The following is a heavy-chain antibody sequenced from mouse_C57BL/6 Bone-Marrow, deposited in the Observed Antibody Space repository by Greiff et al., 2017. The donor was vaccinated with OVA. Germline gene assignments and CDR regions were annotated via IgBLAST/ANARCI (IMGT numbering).Heavy chain of an antibody. V-gene: IGHV1-55*01. CDR2: IYPGSGST. D-gene: IGHD2-4*01. CDR3: ARSDYDYDGAWFAY. J-gene: IGHJ3*01. CDR1: GYTFTSYW. Sequence: VQLQQPGAELVKPGASVKMSCKASGYTFTSYWITWVKQRPGQGLEWIGDIYPGSGSTTYNEKFKSKATLTVDTSSSTAYMQLSSLTSEDAAVYYCARSDYDYDGAWFAYWGQGTLVTVSA.